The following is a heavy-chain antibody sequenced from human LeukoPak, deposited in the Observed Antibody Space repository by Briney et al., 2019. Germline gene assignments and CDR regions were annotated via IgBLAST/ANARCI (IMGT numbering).Heavy chain of an antibody. V-gene: IGHV1-46*01. CDR2: INPSGGST. J-gene: IGHJ4*02. D-gene: IGHD2-2*01. CDR3: ARLGRPFVVVPAASRGTTKPDLRGGDY. Sequence: ASVKVSCKASGYTFTSYYMHWVRQAPGQRLEWMGIINPSGGSTSYAQKFQGRVTMTRDTSTSTVYMELSSLRSEDTAVYYCARLGRPFVVVPAASRGTTKPDLRGGDYWGQGTLVTVSS. CDR1: GYTFTSYY.